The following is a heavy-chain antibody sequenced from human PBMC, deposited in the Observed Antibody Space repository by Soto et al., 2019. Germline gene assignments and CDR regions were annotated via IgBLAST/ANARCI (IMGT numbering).Heavy chain of an antibody. CDR3: SKDQGSTWYDTDY. V-gene: IGHV3-23*01. J-gene: IGHJ4*02. CDR1: GFTFSNYA. D-gene: IGHD6-13*01. Sequence: EVQLLESGGGLVQPGGSLRLSCAASGFTFSNYAVTWVRQAPGKGLEWVSTISGSGGSTYYADSVKGRFTISRDNSKNTLYLQMNSLRAEDTAVYYCSKDQGSTWYDTDYWGQGTLVTVSS. CDR2: ISGSGGST.